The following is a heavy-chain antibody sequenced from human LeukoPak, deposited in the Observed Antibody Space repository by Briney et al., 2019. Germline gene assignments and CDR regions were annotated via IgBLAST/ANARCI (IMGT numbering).Heavy chain of an antibody. D-gene: IGHD3-3*01. Sequence: ASVKVSCKASGYTFTSYDINWVRQATGQGLEWMVWMNPNSGNTGYAQKFQGRVTMTRNTSISTAYMELSSLRSEDTVVYYCARSGDYDFWSGRTDAFDIWGQGTMVTVSS. V-gene: IGHV1-8*01. CDR3: ARSGDYDFWSGRTDAFDI. CDR1: GYTFTSYD. CDR2: MNPNSGNT. J-gene: IGHJ3*02.